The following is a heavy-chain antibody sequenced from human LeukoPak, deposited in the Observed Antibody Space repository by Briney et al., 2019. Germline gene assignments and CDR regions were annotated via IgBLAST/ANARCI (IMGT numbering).Heavy chain of an antibody. V-gene: IGHV3-66*01. CDR3: AKDSYYYYIDV. CDR2: IYSGGGT. J-gene: IGHJ6*03. CDR1: GFTFSSYA. Sequence: GGSLRLSCAASGFTFSSYAMSWVRQAPGKGLEWVSIIYSGGGTYYTDSVKGGFTISRDNSKDTLYLQMNSLRVEDTAVYYCAKDSYYYYIDVWGKGTTVTVSS.